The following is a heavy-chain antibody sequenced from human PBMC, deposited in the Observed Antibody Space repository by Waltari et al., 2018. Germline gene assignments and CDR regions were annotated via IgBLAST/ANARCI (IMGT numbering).Heavy chain of an antibody. D-gene: IGHD2-15*01. CDR3: ARGDISYYYGMDV. CDR2: IYSGGST. V-gene: IGHV3-53*01. J-gene: IGHJ6*02. CDR1: GFTVSSNY. Sequence: EVQLVESGGGLIQPGGSLRLSCAASGFTVSSNYLSWLRQAPGKGLEWVSVIYSGGSTYYADSVKGRFTISRDNSKNTLYLQMNSLRAEDTAVYYCARGDISYYYGMDVWGQGTTVTVSS.